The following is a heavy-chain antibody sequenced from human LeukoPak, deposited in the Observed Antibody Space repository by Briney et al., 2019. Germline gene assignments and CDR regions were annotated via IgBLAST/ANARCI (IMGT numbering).Heavy chain of an antibody. J-gene: IGHJ4*02. CDR1: RFTFSSYG. CDR3: AKDGAVGSYYFGYYFDY. V-gene: IGHV3-30*18. CDR2: ISYDGSKK. D-gene: IGHD1-26*01. Sequence: GGSLRLSCAASRFTFSSYGMHWVRQAPGKGLEWVAVISYDGSKKNYADSVKGRFTISRDNSKNTLYLQMNSLRAEDTAVYYCAKDGAVGSYYFGYYFDYWGQGTLVTVSS.